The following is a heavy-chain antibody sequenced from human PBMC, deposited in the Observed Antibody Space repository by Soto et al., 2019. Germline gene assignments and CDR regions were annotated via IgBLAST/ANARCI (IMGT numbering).Heavy chain of an antibody. CDR3: ARYPGRPDIVVGMDV. CDR1: GGSISSYY. CDR2: IYYSGST. D-gene: IGHD2-21*01. J-gene: IGHJ6*02. Sequence: SETLSLTCTGSGGSISSYYWSWIRQPPGKGLEWIGYIYYSGSTNYNPSLKSRVTISVDTSKNQFSLKLSSVTAADTAVYYCARYPGRPDIVVGMDVWGQGTTVTVSS. V-gene: IGHV4-59*01.